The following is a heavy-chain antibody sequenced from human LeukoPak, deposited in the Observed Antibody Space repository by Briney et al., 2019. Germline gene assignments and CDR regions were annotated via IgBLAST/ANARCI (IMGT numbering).Heavy chain of an antibody. CDR3: GRDPNGDYVGAFEF. J-gene: IGHJ3*01. D-gene: IGHD4-17*01. CDR1: EFTFATYA. Sequence: GGSLRLSCVASEFTFATYAMTWVRLTPGKGLEWVSSIGGSGSYTNYADSVRGRFAVSRDNSKNTLYLQMNSLRAEDTAVYYCGRDPNGDYVGAFEFWGQGTLVSVSS. V-gene: IGHV3-23*01. CDR2: IGGSGSYT.